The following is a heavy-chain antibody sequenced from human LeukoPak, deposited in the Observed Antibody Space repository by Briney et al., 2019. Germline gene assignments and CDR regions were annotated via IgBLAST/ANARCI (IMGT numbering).Heavy chain of an antibody. V-gene: IGHV3-23*01. J-gene: IGHJ4*02. CDR1: GFTFNTYA. CDR2: IASDGTT. CDR3: TKEKGPPYFDY. Sequence: PGGSLRLSCAVSGFTFNTYAMSWVRRAPGKGPEWVSAIASDGTTYYTDSVKGRFTIARDNSRNTVYLQMNNMRADDTAVYYCTKEKGPPYFDYWGQGTLVTV.